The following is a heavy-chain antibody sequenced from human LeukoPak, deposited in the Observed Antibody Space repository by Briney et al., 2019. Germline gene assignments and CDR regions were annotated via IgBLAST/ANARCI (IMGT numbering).Heavy chain of an antibody. CDR2: INPSGGST. J-gene: IGHJ4*02. D-gene: IGHD1-14*01. V-gene: IGHV1-46*01. CDR3: ARGGPDLGDY. CDR1: GYTFPNYF. Sequence: GASVKVSCKASGYTFPNYFVHWVRQAPGQGLEWMGIINPSGGSTTFAQKFQGRVTMTRDTSTNTVYMEMSSLRSGDTGVYYCARGGPDLGDYWGQGTLVTVSS.